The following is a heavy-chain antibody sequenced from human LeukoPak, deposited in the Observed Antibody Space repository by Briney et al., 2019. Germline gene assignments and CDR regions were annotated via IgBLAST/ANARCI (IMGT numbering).Heavy chain of an antibody. V-gene: IGHV4-34*01. CDR3: ARGPYSYDSSGAFDI. D-gene: IGHD3-22*01. Sequence: SETLSLTCAVYGGSFSGYYWSWIRQPPGKGLEWIGEINRSGSTNYNPSLKSRVTISVDTSKNQFSLKLSSVTAADTAVYFCARGPYSYDSSGAFDIWGQGTMVTVSS. J-gene: IGHJ3*02. CDR2: INRSGST. CDR1: GGSFSGYY.